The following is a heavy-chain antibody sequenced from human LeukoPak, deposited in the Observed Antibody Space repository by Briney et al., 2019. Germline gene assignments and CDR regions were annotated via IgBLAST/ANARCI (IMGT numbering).Heavy chain of an antibody. CDR1: GDSVSSNSAA. V-gene: IGHV6-1*01. Sequence: SQTLSLTCAISGDSVSSNSAAWKWIRQSPSRGLERLGRTYYRSKWYNDYAVSVKSRITINPDTSKNQFSLQLNSVTPEDTAVYYCARSSGIAAAGLLSFYYYYGMDVWGQGTTVTVSS. D-gene: IGHD6-13*01. CDR3: ARSSGIAAAGLLSFYYYYGMDV. CDR2: TYYRSKWYN. J-gene: IGHJ6*02.